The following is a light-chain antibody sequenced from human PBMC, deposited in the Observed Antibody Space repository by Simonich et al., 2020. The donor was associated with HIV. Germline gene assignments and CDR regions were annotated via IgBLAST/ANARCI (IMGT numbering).Light chain of an antibody. J-gene: IGKJ1*01. CDR2: WAS. Sequence: DLVMTQSPDSLAVSLCERATINCKSSQSVLYSSNNNNYLAWYQQKPGQPPKLLIYWASTRESGVPDRCSGSGSGTDFTLTISSLQAEDVAVYYCQQYYSTPTFGQGTKVEIK. CDR3: QQYYSTPT. CDR1: QSVLYSSNNNNY. V-gene: IGKV4-1*01.